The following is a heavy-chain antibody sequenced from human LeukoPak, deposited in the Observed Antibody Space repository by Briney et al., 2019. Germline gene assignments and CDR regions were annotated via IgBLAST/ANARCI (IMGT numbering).Heavy chain of an antibody. V-gene: IGHV1-18*01. CDR1: GYTFTSYD. D-gene: IGHD1-26*01. J-gene: IGHJ4*02. Sequence: ASVKVSCKASGYTFTSYDINWVRQAPGQGLEWMGWINVYNGNTNYAQRLQGRVTMTTDTSKSTAYMELRSLRSDDTAVYYCARDRGELHLDYWGQGTLVTVSS. CDR2: INVYNGNT. CDR3: ARDRGELHLDY.